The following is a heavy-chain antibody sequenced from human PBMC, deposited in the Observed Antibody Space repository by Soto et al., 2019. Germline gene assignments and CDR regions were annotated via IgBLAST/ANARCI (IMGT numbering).Heavy chain of an antibody. CDR1: GFTFSSYW. CDR2: INNDGSSP. J-gene: IGHJ5*02. V-gene: IGHV3-74*01. Sequence: EEQVVESGGGLVQPGGSLRLSCAASGFTFSSYWMHWVRQAPGKGLVWVSRINNDGSSPTYADSVKGRFTISRDNAKNMLYLQMDSLRAEDTAVYYCVRDRPHNWFDPWGQGTLVIVSS. CDR3: VRDRPHNWFDP.